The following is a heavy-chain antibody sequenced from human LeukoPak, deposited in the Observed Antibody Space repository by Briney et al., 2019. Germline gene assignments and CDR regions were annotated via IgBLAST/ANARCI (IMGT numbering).Heavy chain of an antibody. V-gene: IGHV4-59*01. CDR1: GASISTYY. CDR2: IYYSGST. Sequence: PSETLSLTCTVSGASISTYYWSWIRQPPGKGLEWIGYIYYSGSTNYNPSLKSRVTISVDTSKNQFSLKLSSVTAADTAVYYCSGRNYYDSSGYFSNMDVWGEGTTVTVSS. J-gene: IGHJ6*03. CDR3: SGRNYYDSSGYFSNMDV. D-gene: IGHD3-22*01.